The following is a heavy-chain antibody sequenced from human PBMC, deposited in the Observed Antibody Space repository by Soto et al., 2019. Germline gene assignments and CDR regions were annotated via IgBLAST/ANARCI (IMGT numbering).Heavy chain of an antibody. J-gene: IGHJ6*03. Sequence: ASVKVSCKASGYTFTSYGISWVRQAPGQGLEWMGWISAYNGNTNYAQKLQGRVTMTTDTSTSTAYMELRSLRSDDTAVYYCARHDIVVVVAATPNYYMDVWGKGTTVTVSS. CDR3: ARHDIVVVVAATPNYYMDV. CDR1: GYTFTSYG. V-gene: IGHV1-18*01. D-gene: IGHD2-15*01. CDR2: ISAYNGNT.